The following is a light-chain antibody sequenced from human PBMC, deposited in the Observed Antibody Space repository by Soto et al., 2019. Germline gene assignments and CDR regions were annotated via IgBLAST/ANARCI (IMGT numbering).Light chain of an antibody. Sequence: ELVFTQSPGNLLLSAGERATLSCRASQSVSSSYLAWYQQKPGQAPRLLIYGASSRATGIPDRFSGSGSGTDFTLTISRLEPEDFAVYYCQQYGSSPPWTFGQGTKVDIK. CDR3: QQYGSSPPWT. J-gene: IGKJ1*01. CDR2: GAS. V-gene: IGKV3-20*01. CDR1: QSVSSSY.